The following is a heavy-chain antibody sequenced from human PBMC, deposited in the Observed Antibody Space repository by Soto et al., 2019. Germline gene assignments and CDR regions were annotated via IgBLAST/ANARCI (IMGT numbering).Heavy chain of an antibody. CDR1: GFTFSSYA. CDR3: AKDEPNYYDSSGYYPYFDY. V-gene: IGHV3-23*04. CDR2: ISGSGGST. J-gene: IGHJ4*02. Sequence: EVQLVESGGGLVQPGGSLRLSCAASGFTFSSYAMSWVRQAPGKGLEWVSAISGSGGSTYYADSVKGRFTISRDNSKNTLYLQMNSLRAEDTAVYYCAKDEPNYYDSSGYYPYFDYWGQGTLVTVSS. D-gene: IGHD3-22*01.